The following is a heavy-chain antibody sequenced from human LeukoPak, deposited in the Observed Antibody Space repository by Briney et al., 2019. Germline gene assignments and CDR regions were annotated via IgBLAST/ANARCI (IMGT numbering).Heavy chain of an antibody. D-gene: IGHD5-18*01. J-gene: IGHJ4*02. Sequence: SETLSLTCTVSGGSISSGGYYWSWIRQHPGKGLEWIGYIYYSGSTYYNPSLKSRVTISVDTSKNQFSLKLSSVTAADTAVYYCAREKYSYGFDYWGQGTLVTVSS. CDR1: GGSISSGGYY. V-gene: IGHV4-31*03. CDR3: AREKYSYGFDY. CDR2: IYYSGST.